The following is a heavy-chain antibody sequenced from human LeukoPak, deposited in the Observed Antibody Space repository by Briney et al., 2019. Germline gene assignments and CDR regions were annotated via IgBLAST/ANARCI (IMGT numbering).Heavy chain of an antibody. Sequence: SETLSLTCTVSGGSISTYSWSWIRQPAGKGLEWIGRVFASGTTNYNPSLKGRVTMSVDTSKNQFSLRVSSVTAADTAVYYCARLVEMATIRPLYYFDYWGQGTLVTVSS. CDR2: VFASGTT. CDR1: GGSISTYS. CDR3: ARLVEMATIRPLYYFDY. D-gene: IGHD5-24*01. V-gene: IGHV4-4*07. J-gene: IGHJ4*02.